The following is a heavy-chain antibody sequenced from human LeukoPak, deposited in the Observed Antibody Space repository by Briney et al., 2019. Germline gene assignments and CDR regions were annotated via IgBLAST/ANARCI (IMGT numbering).Heavy chain of an antibody. CDR2: IIPILGIA. CDR1: GGTFSSYA. CDR3: ARDQGSNPPYGMDV. D-gene: IGHD4-11*01. Sequence: GASVKVSCKASGGTFSSYAISWVRQAPGQGLEWMGRIIPILGIANYAQKFQGRVTITADKSTSTAYMELSSLRSEDTAVYYCARDQGSNPPYGMDVWGQGTTVTVSS. V-gene: IGHV1-69*04. J-gene: IGHJ6*02.